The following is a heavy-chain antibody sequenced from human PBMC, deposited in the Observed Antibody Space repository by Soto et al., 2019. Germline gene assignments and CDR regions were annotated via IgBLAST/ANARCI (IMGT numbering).Heavy chain of an antibody. D-gene: IGHD2-15*01. CDR1: GGSFNRHT. CDR3: ARDGYCSGGSCLYYYYGMDV. Sequence: QVQLVQSGAEVRKPGSSVRVSCKASGGSFNRHTISWVRQAPGQGLEWMGGIIPIFGTANHAQKFQGRVTITTDTYTSTAYMELRSLRSDDTAVYYCARDGYCSGGSCLYYYYGMDVWGQGTTVTVSS. J-gene: IGHJ6*02. CDR2: IIPIFGTA. V-gene: IGHV1-69*06.